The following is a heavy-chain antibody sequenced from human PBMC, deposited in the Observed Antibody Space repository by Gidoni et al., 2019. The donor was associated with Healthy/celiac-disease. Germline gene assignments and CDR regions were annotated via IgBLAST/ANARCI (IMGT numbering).Heavy chain of an antibody. CDR1: GGSISSSSYY. CDR3: ARAGWEQFYFDY. V-gene: IGHV4-39*07. J-gene: IGHJ4*02. Sequence: QLQLQESGPGLVKPSETLSLTCTVSGGSISSSSYYWGWIRQPPGKGLEWIGSIYYSGSTYYNPSLKRRVTISVDTSKNQFSLKLSSVTAADTAVYYCARAGWEQFYFDYWGQGTLVTVSS. D-gene: IGHD1-26*01. CDR2: IYYSGST.